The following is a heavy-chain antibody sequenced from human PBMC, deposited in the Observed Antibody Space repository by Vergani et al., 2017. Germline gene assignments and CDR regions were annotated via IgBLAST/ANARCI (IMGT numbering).Heavy chain of an antibody. J-gene: IGHJ4*02. D-gene: IGHD6-19*01. CDR2: VNTNTGNP. Sequence: QVQLVQSGSELKKPGASVKVSCKASGYTFTNYTMNWVRQAPGQGLEWMGWVNTNTGNPTYAQGFTGRFLFSLDTSISTAYLQIGSLKAEDTAVYFCARAKRGRLAVGATDSWGQGALLTVSS. V-gene: IGHV7-4-1*01. CDR1: GYTFTNYT. CDR3: ARAKRGRLAVGATDS.